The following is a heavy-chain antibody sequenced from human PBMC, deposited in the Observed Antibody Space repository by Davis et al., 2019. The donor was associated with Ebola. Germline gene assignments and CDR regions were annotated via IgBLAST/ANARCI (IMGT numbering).Heavy chain of an antibody. V-gene: IGHV1-18*04. J-gene: IGHJ6*02. Sequence: ASVKVSCKATGYTLTNSGISWVRQAPGQGLEWMGWISADNDNTNYAQKLQGRVTMTTDTSTSTAYMELRSLRSDDTAVYYCARVFTSSIWYRGLNYKYYGMDVWGQGTTVTVSS. CDR2: ISADNDNT. CDR3: ARVFTSSIWYRGLNYKYYGMDV. D-gene: IGHD6-13*01. CDR1: GYTLTNSG.